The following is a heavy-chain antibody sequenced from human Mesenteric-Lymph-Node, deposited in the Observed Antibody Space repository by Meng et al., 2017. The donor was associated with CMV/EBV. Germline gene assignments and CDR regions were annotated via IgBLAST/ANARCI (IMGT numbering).Heavy chain of an antibody. CDR1: GFTFRDYY. CDR2: ISSSSSYT. CDR3: ARVLSGWYSRD. J-gene: IGHJ4*02. D-gene: IGHD6-19*01. V-gene: IGHV3-11*06. Sequence: SFAASGFTFRDYYLSWIRRAPGKGLEWVSYISSSSSYTNSADSVKGRFTISRDNAKNSLYLQMNSLRAEDTAVYYCARVLSGWYSRDWGQGTLVTVSS.